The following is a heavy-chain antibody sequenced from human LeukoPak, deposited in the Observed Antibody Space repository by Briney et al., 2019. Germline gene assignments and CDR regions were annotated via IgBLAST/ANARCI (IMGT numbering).Heavy chain of an antibody. CDR2: ISAYNGHT. J-gene: IGHJ6*02. CDR1: GYTFTSYD. D-gene: IGHD3-16*01. Sequence: ASVKVSCQPSGYTFTSYDISWVRQAPGQGLEWMGWISAYNGHTNYAQKFQGRVTMTTDTSTSTVYMEVRSLRSDDTAVYYCARGGRSGMDVWGQGTTVTVSS. V-gene: IGHV1-18*01. CDR3: ARGGRSGMDV.